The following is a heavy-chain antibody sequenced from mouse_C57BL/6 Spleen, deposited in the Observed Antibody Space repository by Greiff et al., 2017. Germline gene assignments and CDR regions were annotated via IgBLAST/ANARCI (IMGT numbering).Heavy chain of an antibody. V-gene: IGHV5-9-1*02. J-gene: IGHJ4*01. CDR2: ISSGGDYI. Sequence: EVKVEESGEGLVKPGGSLKLSCAASGFTFSSYAMSWVRQTPEKRLEWVAYISSGGDYIYYADTVKGRFTIARDNARNTLYLQMSSLKSEDTAMXYCTSYGNYPYAMDYWGQGTSVTVSS. CDR1: GFTFSSYA. CDR3: TSYGNYPYAMDY. D-gene: IGHD2-1*01.